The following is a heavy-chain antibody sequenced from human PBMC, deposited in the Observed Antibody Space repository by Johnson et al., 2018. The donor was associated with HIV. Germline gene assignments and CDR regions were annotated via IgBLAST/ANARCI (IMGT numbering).Heavy chain of an antibody. D-gene: IGHD1-26*01. CDR2: IKQDGSEK. J-gene: IGHJ3*02. CDR3: ATFGGGSFHAFDI. CDR1: RITFSRYW. Sequence: VQLVESGGGVVQPGRSLRLSCAASRITFSRYWMTWVRQAPGKGLEWVANIKQDGSEKYYVDSLKGRFTISRDNAKNSLYLQMNSLRAEDTAVYYCATFGGGSFHAFDIWGQGTMVTVSS. V-gene: IGHV3-7*03.